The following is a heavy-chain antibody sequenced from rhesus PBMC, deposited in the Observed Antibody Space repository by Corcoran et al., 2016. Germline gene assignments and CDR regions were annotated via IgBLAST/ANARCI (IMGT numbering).Heavy chain of an antibody. J-gene: IGHJ3*01. Sequence: QLQLQESGPGLVKPSETLSLTCAVSGYSISSGYGWSWIRQPPGKGLEWIGYISDTGSPAYNPPLERRVTLSRDASKNQFSLKLSSVTAADTAVYYCAGWPPYSGYSSNFWGQGLRVTVSS. CDR3: AGWPPYSGYSSNF. CDR2: ISDTGSP. D-gene: IGHD5-24*01. V-gene: IGHV4-122*02. CDR1: GYSISSGYG.